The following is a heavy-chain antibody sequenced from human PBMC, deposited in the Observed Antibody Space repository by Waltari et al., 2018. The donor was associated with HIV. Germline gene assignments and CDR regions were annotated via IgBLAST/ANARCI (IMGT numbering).Heavy chain of an antibody. CDR1: GYTFTGYY. D-gene: IGHD4-17*01. CDR2: INPNSGGT. J-gene: IGHJ6*02. Sequence: QVQLVQSGAEVRKPGASVKVSCKASGYTFTGYYLNWVRQAPGQGLEWMGLINPNSGGTNYAEKFQARVTRTRNTSIGAAYMELSSLRPNDTAVYYCARVTTVTGDSYFYYGMDVWGQGTTVTVSS. V-gene: IGHV1-2*06. CDR3: ARVTTVTGDSYFYYGMDV.